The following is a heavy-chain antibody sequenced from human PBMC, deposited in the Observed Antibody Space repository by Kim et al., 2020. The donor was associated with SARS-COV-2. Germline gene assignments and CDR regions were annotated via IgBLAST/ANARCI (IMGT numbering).Heavy chain of an antibody. CDR3: ARDGSYSGSYNNDY. Sequence: AQKFQGRVTITADKSTSTAYMELSSLRSEDTAVYYCARDGSYSGSYNNDYWGQGTLVTVSS. D-gene: IGHD1-26*01. V-gene: IGHV1-69*04. J-gene: IGHJ4*02.